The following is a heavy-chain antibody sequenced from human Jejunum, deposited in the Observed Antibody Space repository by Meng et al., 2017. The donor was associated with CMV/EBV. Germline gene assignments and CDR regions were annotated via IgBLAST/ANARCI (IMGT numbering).Heavy chain of an antibody. J-gene: IGHJ4*02. Sequence: CAASGFTFSNYWMTWVRQAPGEGLEWVANVKGDGSQTGYVDSVKGRFTVSRDNAKNSLYLQMSSLRAEDSAVYYCERNSGWYRLDFWGQGALVTVSS. CDR3: ERNSGWYRLDF. D-gene: IGHD6-19*01. CDR2: VKGDGSQT. CDR1: GFTFSNYW. V-gene: IGHV3-7*01.